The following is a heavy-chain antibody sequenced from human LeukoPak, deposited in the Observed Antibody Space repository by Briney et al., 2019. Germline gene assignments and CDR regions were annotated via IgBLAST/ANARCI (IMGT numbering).Heavy chain of an antibody. CDR2: IIPIFGTA. V-gene: IGHV1-69*05. J-gene: IGHJ5*02. D-gene: IGHD5-12*01. CDR3: ARDNYSGYDP. CDR1: GGTFSSYA. Sequence: ASVKVSCKASGGTFSSYAISWVRQAPGQGLEWMGRIIPIFGTANYAQKFQGRVKITTDESTSTAYMELSSLRSEDTAVYYCARDNYSGYDPWGQGTLVTVSS.